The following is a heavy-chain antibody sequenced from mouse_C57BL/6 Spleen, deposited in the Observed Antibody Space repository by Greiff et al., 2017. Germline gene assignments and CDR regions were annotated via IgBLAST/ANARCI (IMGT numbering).Heavy chain of an antibody. V-gene: IGHV1-82*01. D-gene: IGHD2-5*01. J-gene: IGHJ4*01. CDR2: IYPGDGDT. CDR3: ARSCYSNYYAMDD. Sequence: QVQLKQSGPELVKPGASVKISCKASGYAFSSSWMNWVKQRPGKGLEWIGRIYPGDGDTNYNGKFKGKATLTADKSSSTAYMQLSSLTSEDSAVYFCARSCYSNYYAMDDWGQGTSVTVAS. CDR1: GYAFSSSW.